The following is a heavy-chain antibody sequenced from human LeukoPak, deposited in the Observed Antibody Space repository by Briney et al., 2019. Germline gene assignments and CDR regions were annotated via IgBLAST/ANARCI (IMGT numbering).Heavy chain of an antibody. D-gene: IGHD2-2*02. V-gene: IGHV1-18*01. CDR1: GYTFTSYG. CDR2: INAYNGNT. Sequence: ASVKVSCKASGYTFTSYGISWVRQAPGQGLEWMGWINAYNGNTNYAQKLQGRVTMTTDTSTSTAYMELRSLRSDDTAVYYCARAGGYCSSTSCYTFDYWGQGTLVTVSS. CDR3: ARAGGYCSSTSCYTFDY. J-gene: IGHJ4*02.